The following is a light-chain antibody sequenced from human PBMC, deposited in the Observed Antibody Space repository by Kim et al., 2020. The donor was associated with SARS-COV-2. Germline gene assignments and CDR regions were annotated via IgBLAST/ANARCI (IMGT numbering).Light chain of an antibody. V-gene: IGKV1-12*01. CDR2: AAS. Sequence: ACVRDVVTICQRSSEDSSRLLAWYQQKPGKAPKLLISAASSLQSGVPSRFSGSGSGTDFTLTISSLQPEDFASYYCQRADSFPLGFGGGTKVDIK. CDR3: QRADSFPLG. CDR1: EDSSRL. J-gene: IGKJ4*01.